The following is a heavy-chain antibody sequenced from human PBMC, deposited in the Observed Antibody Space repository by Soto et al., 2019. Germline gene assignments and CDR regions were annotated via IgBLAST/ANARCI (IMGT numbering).Heavy chain of an antibody. CDR1: GGSFSGYY. CDR3: ARGRITMVRGVIPHYYYMDV. CDR2: INHSGST. D-gene: IGHD3-10*01. Sequence: PSETLSLTCAVYGGSFSGYYWSWIRQPPGKGLEWIGEINHSGSTNYNPSLKSRVTISVDTSKNQFSPKLSSVTAADTAVYYCARGRITMVRGVIPHYYYMDVWGKGTTVTVSS. J-gene: IGHJ6*03. V-gene: IGHV4-34*01.